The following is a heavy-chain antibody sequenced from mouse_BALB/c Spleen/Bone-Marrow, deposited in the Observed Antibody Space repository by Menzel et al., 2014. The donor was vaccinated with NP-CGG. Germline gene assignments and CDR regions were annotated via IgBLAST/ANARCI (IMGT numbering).Heavy chain of an antibody. V-gene: IGHV4-1*02. D-gene: IGHD1-1*01. J-gene: IGHJ4*01. CDR3: ARLGYYGAMDY. CDR2: IXPDSSTI. CDR1: GFDFSRXW. Sequence: EXQRVESGGGLVQPGGSLKLSCAASGFDFSRXWXSWVXQAPXXGXXWXXXIXPDSSTINYTPSLKDKFIISRDNAKKTLYLQMSKVRSEDTALYYCARLGYYGAMDYWGQGTSVTVSS.